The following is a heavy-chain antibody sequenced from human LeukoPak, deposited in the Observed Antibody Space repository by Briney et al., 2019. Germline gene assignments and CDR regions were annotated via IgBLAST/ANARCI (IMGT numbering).Heavy chain of an antibody. J-gene: IGHJ3*02. CDR2: FYYSGST. D-gene: IGHD3-22*01. CDR3: ARVGSGYYVIDAFDI. CDR1: GGSIRSSSYY. Sequence: SETLSLTCTVSGGSIRSSSYYWGWLPPPPGTGLEWSVSFYYSGSTNYNPSLKSRVTISVDTSKNQFSLKLSSVTGADTAVYYWARVGSGYYVIDAFDIWGQGTMVTVSS. V-gene: IGHV4-39*07.